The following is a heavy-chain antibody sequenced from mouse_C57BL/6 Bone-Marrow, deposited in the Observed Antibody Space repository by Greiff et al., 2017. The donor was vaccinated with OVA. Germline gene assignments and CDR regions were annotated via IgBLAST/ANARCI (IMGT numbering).Heavy chain of an antibody. J-gene: IGHJ2*01. V-gene: IGHV1-85*01. CDR3: ARGALTGTPNYFDY. CDR1: GYTFTSYD. D-gene: IGHD4-1*01. CDR2: IYPRDGST. Sequence: VKLQESGPELVKPGASVKLSCKASGYTFTSYDINWVKQRPGQGLEWIGWIYPRDGSTKYNEKFKGKATLTVDTSSSTAYMELHSLTSEDSAVYFCARGALTGTPNYFDYWGQGTTLTVSS.